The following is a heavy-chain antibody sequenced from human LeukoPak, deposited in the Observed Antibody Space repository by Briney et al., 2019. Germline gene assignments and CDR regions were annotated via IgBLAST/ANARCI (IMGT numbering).Heavy chain of an antibody. CDR1: GFTFSSYA. D-gene: IGHD3-3*01. Sequence: PGGSLRLSCAASGFTFSSYAMSWVRQAPGKGLEWVSAISGSGGSTYYADSVKGRFTISRDNSKNTLYLQMNSLRAEDTAVYYCAKDRRFGFGVVIFGRRAFDIWDQGTMVTVSS. CDR2: ISGSGGST. J-gene: IGHJ3*02. CDR3: AKDRRFGFGVVIFGRRAFDI. V-gene: IGHV3-23*01.